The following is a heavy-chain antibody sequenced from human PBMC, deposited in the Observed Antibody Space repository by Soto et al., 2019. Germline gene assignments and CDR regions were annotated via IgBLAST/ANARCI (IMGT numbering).Heavy chain of an antibody. CDR1: GYTLTELS. CDR2: FDPEDGET. Sequence: ASVKVSCKISGYTLTELSMHWVRQAPGKGLEWMGGFDPEDGETIYAQKFQGRVTMTEDTSTDTAYMELSSLRSEDTAVYYCATVRTYSSSSAVAFDIWGQGTMVTVSS. CDR3: ATVRTYSSSSAVAFDI. D-gene: IGHD6-6*01. V-gene: IGHV1-24*01. J-gene: IGHJ3*02.